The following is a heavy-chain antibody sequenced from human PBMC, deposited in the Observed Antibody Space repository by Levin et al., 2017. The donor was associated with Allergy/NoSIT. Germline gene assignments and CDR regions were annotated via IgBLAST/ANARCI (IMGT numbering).Heavy chain of an antibody. CDR3: AGLTYGDYAFDY. CDR2: INPNSGGT. V-gene: IGHV1-2*02. J-gene: IGHJ4*02. Sequence: GESLKISCQASGYTFTGYYMHWVRQAPGQGLEWMGWINPNSGGTNYAQKFQGRVTMTRDTSISTAYMELSRLRSDDTAVYYCAGLTYGDYAFDYWGQGTLVTVSS. D-gene: IGHD4-17*01. CDR1: GYTFTGYY.